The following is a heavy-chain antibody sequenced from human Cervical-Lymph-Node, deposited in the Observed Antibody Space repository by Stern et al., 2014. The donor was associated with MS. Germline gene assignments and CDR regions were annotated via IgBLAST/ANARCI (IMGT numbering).Heavy chain of an antibody. CDR1: GFTFSTYS. CDR3: ARDYGAWYSGMDV. CDR2: ISSDGNNK. D-gene: IGHD3-10*01. J-gene: IGHJ6*02. Sequence: MQLVESGGGVVQPGRSLRLSCAASGFTFSTYSIHWVRQAPGKGLEWVSVISSDGNNKYYADSVKGRFTISRDNSKNMVYLRMDSLRAEDTAVYYCARDYGAWYSGMDVWGQGTTVTVSS. V-gene: IGHV3-30*01.